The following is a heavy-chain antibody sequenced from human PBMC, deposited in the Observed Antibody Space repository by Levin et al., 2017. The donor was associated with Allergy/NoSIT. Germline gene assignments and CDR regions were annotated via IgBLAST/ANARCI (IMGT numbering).Heavy chain of an antibody. CDR3: ARVSAWDVPYPAY. Sequence: ASVKVSCKASGYTFTNYGLAWVRQAPGQGLEWMGWVSGYNGKTDYAQRLQGRVTMTTDTSTTTANMELTSLRSDDTAVYYCARVSAWDVPYPAYWGQGTLVTVSS. J-gene: IGHJ4*02. D-gene: IGHD1-26*01. V-gene: IGHV1-18*01. CDR2: VSGYNGKT. CDR1: GYTFTNYG.